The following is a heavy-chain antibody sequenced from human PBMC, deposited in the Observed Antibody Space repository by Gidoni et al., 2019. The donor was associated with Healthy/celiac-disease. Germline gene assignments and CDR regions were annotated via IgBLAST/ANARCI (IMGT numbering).Heavy chain of an antibody. D-gene: IGHD3-10*01. CDR1: GGPISSGGYY. CDR2: IYYSGST. CDR3: ARGEWLGELPTSFDY. Sequence: QVQLQESGPGLVKPSQTLSLTCTVSGGPISSGGYYWSWIRQHPGKGLEWIGYIYYSGSTYYNPSLKSRVTISVDTSKNQFSLKLSSVTAADTAVYYCARGEWLGELPTSFDYWGQGTLVTVSS. J-gene: IGHJ4*02. V-gene: IGHV4-31*03.